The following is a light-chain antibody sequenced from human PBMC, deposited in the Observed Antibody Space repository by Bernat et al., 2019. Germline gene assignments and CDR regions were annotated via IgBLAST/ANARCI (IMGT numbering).Light chain of an antibody. CDR3: QQYNSYPFT. CDR2: KAS. Sequence: DIQMTQSHSTLSASVGDRVTITCRASQSISSWLAWYQQKPGKAPKLLIYKASSLESGVPSRFSGRGSGTEFTLTISSLQPYDFETYYCQQYNSYPFTFGPGTKVDIK. V-gene: IGKV1-5*03. J-gene: IGKJ3*01. CDR1: QSISSW.